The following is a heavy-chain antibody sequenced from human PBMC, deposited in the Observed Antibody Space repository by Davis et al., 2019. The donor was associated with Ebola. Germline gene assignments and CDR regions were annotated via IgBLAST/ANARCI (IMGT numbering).Heavy chain of an antibody. J-gene: IGHJ4*02. V-gene: IGHV3-48*02. CDR3: ARDYIFAFDF. CDR1: GFLFSDFS. D-gene: IGHD4-11*01. CDR2: ITKGSDAI. Sequence: PGGSLRLSCAASGFLFSDFSMNWVRQAPGKGLEWITYITKGSDAIHYADSVKGRFTVSRDNAKNSVFLQMNSLRDEGSAVYYCARDYIFAFDFWGQGTQVTVSS.